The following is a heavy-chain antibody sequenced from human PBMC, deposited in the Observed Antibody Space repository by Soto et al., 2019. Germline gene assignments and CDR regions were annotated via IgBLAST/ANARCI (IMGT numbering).Heavy chain of an antibody. Sequence: PGGSLRLSCAASGFTFSSYGMHWVRQAPGKGLEWVAVIWYDGSNKYYADSVKGRFTISRDNSKNTLYLQMNSLRAEDTAVYYCATGYSSGWYVSYLDYWGQGALVTVSS. V-gene: IGHV3-33*01. J-gene: IGHJ4*02. CDR1: GFTFSSYG. CDR2: IWYDGSNK. CDR3: ATGYSSGWYVSYLDY. D-gene: IGHD6-19*01.